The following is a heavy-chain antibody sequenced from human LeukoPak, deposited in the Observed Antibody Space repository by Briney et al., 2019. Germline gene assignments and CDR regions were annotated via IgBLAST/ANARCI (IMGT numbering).Heavy chain of an antibody. CDR3: TRGIVGVSPTEY. V-gene: IGHV3-53*01. Sequence: GGSLRLSCAASGFAVSGNYMDWVRQAPGKGLEWVSLIYGRGNTYYADSVKGRLTISRDIPKTTVYIQMNSRKAEDTAVYYCTRGIVGVSPTEYWGQGTLGTVSS. D-gene: IGHD1-26*01. J-gene: IGHJ4*02. CDR1: GFAVSGNY. CDR2: IYGRGNT.